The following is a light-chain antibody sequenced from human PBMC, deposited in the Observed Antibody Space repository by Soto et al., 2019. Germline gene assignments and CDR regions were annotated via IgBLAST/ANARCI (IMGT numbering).Light chain of an antibody. J-gene: IGKJ2*01. Sequence: DIQMTQSPSTLSASVGDRVTITCRASQSVSRWLAWYQQKPGKAPKVLIYDASSLESGVPSRFSGNGSGTEFTLTISSLQPEDFATYYCQQYDDYSLFTFGQGTKVRSN. V-gene: IGKV1-5*01. CDR2: DAS. CDR1: QSVSRW. CDR3: QQYDDYSLFT.